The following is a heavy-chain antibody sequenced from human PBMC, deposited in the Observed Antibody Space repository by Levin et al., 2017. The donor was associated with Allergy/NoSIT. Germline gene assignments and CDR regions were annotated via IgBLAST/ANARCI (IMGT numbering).Heavy chain of an antibody. J-gene: IGHJ5*02. Sequence: PGGSLRLSCVVSGTTFSNLYMTWVRQAPGKGPEWVGLIKSNVHGGTTDYAPPVKGRFTISRDDSQNTVYLQMNSLESDDTAVYYCTKDPPLTGGRWCDPWGQGTLVTVSS. CDR3: TKDPPLTGGRWCDP. CDR2: IKSNVHGGTT. V-gene: IGHV3-15*01. D-gene: IGHD1-20*01. CDR1: GTTFSNLY.